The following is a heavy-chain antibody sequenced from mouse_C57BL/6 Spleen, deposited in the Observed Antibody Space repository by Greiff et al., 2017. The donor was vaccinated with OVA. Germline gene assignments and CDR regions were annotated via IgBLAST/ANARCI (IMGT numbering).Heavy chain of an antibody. CDR1: GYTFTSYW. Sequence: QVQLQQPGAELVKPGASVKLSCKASGYTFTSYWMQWVKQRPGQGLEWIGEIDPSDSYTNYNQKFKGKATLTVDTSSSTAYMQLSSLTSEDSAVYYCARTLLCPDYWGQGTTLTVSS. CDR3: ARTLLCPDY. J-gene: IGHJ2*01. CDR2: IDPSDSYT. D-gene: IGHD1-1*02. V-gene: IGHV1-50*01.